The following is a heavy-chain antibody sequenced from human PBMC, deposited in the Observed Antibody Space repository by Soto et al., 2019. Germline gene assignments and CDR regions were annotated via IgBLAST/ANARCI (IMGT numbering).Heavy chain of an antibody. CDR3: ASAVSSWFDP. V-gene: IGHV4-39*01. D-gene: IGHD3-16*01. J-gene: IGHJ5*02. Sequence: QLQLQESGPGLVKPSETLSLTCTVSGGSISSSSYYWGWIRQPPGKGLEWIGSIYYSGSTYYNPALKSRVTISVHTPRNQFSLKVSSVTAADTAVYYCASAVSSWFDPWGQGTLVTVSS. CDR2: IYYSGST. CDR1: GGSISSSSYY.